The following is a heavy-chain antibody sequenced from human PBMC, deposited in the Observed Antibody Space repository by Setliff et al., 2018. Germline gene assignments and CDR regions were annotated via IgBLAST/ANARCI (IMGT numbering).Heavy chain of an antibody. V-gene: IGHV1-24*01. J-gene: IGHJ4*02. CDR1: GYTLTELS. CDR2: FDPEDGET. CDR3: APLTRRYGSGSYPFGY. D-gene: IGHD3-10*01. Sequence: ASVKVSCKVSGYTLTELSMHWVRQAPGKGLEWMGGFDPEDGETIYAQKFQGRVTMTEDTSTDTAYMELSSLRSEDTAVYYCAPLTRRYGSGSYPFGYWGQGTLVTVSS.